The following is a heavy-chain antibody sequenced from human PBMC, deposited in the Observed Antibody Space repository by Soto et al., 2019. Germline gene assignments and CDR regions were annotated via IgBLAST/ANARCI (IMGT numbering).Heavy chain of an antibody. CDR1: GFTFDDYA. CDR3: AKSSSRYTFGNYYMDV. Sequence: GGSLRLSCAASGFTFDDYAMHWVRQAPGKGLEWVSGFSWNSGSIAYADSVKGRFTISRDNAKNSLYLQMNSLRAEDTALYYCAKSSSRYTFGNYYMDVWGKGTTVTVSS. V-gene: IGHV3-9*01. J-gene: IGHJ6*03. D-gene: IGHD5-18*01. CDR2: FSWNSGSI.